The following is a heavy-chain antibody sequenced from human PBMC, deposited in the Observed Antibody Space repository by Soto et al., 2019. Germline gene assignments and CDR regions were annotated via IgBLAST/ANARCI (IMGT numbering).Heavy chain of an antibody. CDR3: AREHPTKQWFDP. CDR1: GGSISSGGYS. D-gene: IGHD2-21*01. V-gene: IGHV4-30-2*01. J-gene: IGHJ5*02. CDR2: IYHSGST. Sequence: SETLSLTCAVSGGSISSGGYSWRWIRQPPGKGLEWIGYIYHSGSTYYNPSLKSRVTISVDRSKNQFSLKLSSVTAADTAVYYCAREHPTKQWFDPWGQGTLVTVSS.